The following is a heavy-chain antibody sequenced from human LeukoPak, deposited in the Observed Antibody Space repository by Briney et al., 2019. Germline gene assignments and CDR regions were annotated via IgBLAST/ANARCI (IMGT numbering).Heavy chain of an antibody. V-gene: IGHV3-74*01. J-gene: IGHJ3*01. D-gene: IGHD1-26*01. CDR2: ITGDGSST. Sequence: GGSLRLSCAASGFTSSNYWMHWLRQAPGKGLVWVSRITGDGSSTSYADSVKGRFTISRDNAKNTLYLQMNSLRAEDTAVYYCASDRGGWSFWGQGAMVTVSS. CDR1: GFTSSNYW. CDR3: ASDRGGWSF.